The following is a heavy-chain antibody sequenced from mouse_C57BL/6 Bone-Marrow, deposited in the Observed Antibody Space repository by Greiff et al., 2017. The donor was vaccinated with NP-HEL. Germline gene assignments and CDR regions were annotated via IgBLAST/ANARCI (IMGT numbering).Heavy chain of an antibody. V-gene: IGHV2-6-1*01. J-gene: IGHJ4*01. D-gene: IGHD2-2*01. CDR3: ARHPPIYYGYDWDRPLAMDY. CDR2: IWSDGST. Sequence: VQLQESGPGLVAPSQSLSITCTVSGFSLTSYGVHWVRQPPGKGLEWLVVIWSDGSTTYNSALKSRLSISKDNSKSQVFLKMNSLQTDDTAMYYCARHPPIYYGYDWDRPLAMDYWGQGTSVTVSS. CDR1: GFSLTSYG.